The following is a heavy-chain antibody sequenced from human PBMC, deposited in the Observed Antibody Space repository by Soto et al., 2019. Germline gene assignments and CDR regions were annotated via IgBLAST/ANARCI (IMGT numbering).Heavy chain of an antibody. V-gene: IGHV1-69*13. J-gene: IGHJ6*02. D-gene: IGHD5-18*01. CDR3: ASNTAMVIVNYYYGMDV. CDR1: GGTFSSYA. Sequence: ASVKVSCKASGGTFSSYAISWVRQAPGQGLEWMGGIIPIFGTANYAQKFQGRVTITADESTSTAYMELSSLRSEDTAVYYCASNTAMVIVNYYYGMDVWGQGTTVTVSS. CDR2: IIPIFGTA.